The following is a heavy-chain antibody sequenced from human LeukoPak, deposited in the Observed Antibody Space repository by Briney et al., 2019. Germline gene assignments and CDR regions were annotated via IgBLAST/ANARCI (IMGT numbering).Heavy chain of an antibody. Sequence: SDTLSLPCAVYGGFFSGYYWSWLRQPPGKGLGWLGEMNHSGSNNYNPPLQSRVTISVDPSKNQFSLKLSSVTAADTAVYYCARGVGYGGETGWGQGTLVTVCS. D-gene: IGHD5-12*01. CDR2: MNHSGSN. CDR3: ARGVGYGGETG. J-gene: IGHJ4*02. V-gene: IGHV4-34*01. CDR1: GGFFSGYY.